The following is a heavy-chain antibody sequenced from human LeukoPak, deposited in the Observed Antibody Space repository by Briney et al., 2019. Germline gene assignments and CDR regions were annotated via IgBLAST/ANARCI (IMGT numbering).Heavy chain of an antibody. D-gene: IGHD2-2*01. J-gene: IGHJ3*02. CDR1: GFTFSSYE. CDR2: ISTSGSTI. Sequence: QTGGSLRLSCAASGFTFSSYEMNWVRQAPGKGLEWVSYISTSGSTIYYADSVKGRFTISRDNAKNSLYLQMNSLRAEDTAVYYCARDHAYAFDIWGQGTLVTVSS. CDR3: ARDHAYAFDI. V-gene: IGHV3-48*03.